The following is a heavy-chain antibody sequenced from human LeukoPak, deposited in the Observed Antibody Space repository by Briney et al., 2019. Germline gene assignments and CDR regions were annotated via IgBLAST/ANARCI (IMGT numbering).Heavy chain of an antibody. CDR3: ARYSSLNPNWFDP. CDR1: GGSFSGYY. CDR2: INHSGST. J-gene: IGHJ5*02. V-gene: IGHV4-34*01. Sequence: KTSETLSLTCAVYGGSFSGYYWSWIRQPPGKGLEWIGEINHSGSTNYNPSLKSRVTISVDTSKNQFSLKLSSVTAADTAVYYCARYSSLNPNWFDPWGQGTLVTVSS. D-gene: IGHD6-13*01.